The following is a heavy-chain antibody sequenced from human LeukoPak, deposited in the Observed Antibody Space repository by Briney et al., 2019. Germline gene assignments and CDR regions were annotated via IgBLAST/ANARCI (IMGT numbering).Heavy chain of an antibody. CDR2: INHSGST. J-gene: IGHJ3*02. CDR1: GDSFNDYY. D-gene: IGHD5-24*01. Sequence: SETLSLTCAVYGDSFNDYYWSWIRQPPGKGLEWIGEINHSGSTHYTPSLKSRVTISVDTSKNQFSLKLSSVTAADTAVYYCARWVATILHSFDIWGQGTVVTVSS. V-gene: IGHV4-34*01. CDR3: ARWVATILHSFDI.